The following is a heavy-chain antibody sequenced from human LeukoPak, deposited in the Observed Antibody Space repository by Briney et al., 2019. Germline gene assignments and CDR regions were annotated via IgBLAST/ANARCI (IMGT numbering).Heavy chain of an antibody. CDR2: IILILGIA. V-gene: IGHV1-69*04. J-gene: IGHJ4*02. D-gene: IGHD5-18*01. CDR3: ASPGYSYGLDY. Sequence: ASVKVSCKASGGTFSSYAISWVRQAPGQGLEWMGRIILILGIANYAQKFQGRVTITADKSTSTAYMELSSLRSEDTAVYYCASPGYSYGLDYWGQGTLVTVSS. CDR1: GGTFSSYA.